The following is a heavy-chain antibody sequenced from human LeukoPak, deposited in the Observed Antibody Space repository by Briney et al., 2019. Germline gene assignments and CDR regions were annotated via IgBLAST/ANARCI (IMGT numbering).Heavy chain of an antibody. J-gene: IGHJ4*02. CDR3: ASGGMRGIKLPDFDY. V-gene: IGHV3-21*01. D-gene: IGHD3-16*01. Sequence: PGGSLRLSCAASGFTFSSYSMNWVRQAPGKGLEWVSSISSSSSYIYYADSVKGRFTISRDNAKNSLYLQMNSLRAEDTAVYYCASGGMRGIKLPDFDYWGQGTLVTVSS. CDR1: GFTFSSYS. CDR2: ISSSSSYI.